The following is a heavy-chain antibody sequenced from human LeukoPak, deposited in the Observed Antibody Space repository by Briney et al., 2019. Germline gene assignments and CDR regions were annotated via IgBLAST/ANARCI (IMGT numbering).Heavy chain of an antibody. V-gene: IGHV4-59*11. Sequence: SETLSLTCSVSGGAIRSHYWNWIRQPPGKGLEWIGYIYYSGSTSYNPSLKSRVTISLDTSKNQFSLKLSSVTAADTAVYYCARDLGSGPNWFDPWGRGTLVTVSS. CDR2: IYYSGST. CDR1: GGAIRSHY. J-gene: IGHJ5*02. D-gene: IGHD3-10*01. CDR3: ARDLGSGPNWFDP.